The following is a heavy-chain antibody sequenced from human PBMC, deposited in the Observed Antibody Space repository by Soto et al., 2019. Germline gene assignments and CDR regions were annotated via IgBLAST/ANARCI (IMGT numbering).Heavy chain of an antibody. V-gene: IGHV3-53*01. Sequence: GGSLRLSCAASGFTVSSNYMSWVRQAPGKGLEWVSVIYSGGSTYYADSVKGRFTISRDNSKNTLYLQMNSLRAEDTAVYYCARAFDLEWYAFDIWGQGTMVTVSS. CDR2: IYSGGST. J-gene: IGHJ3*02. CDR1: GFTVSSNY. D-gene: IGHD3-3*01. CDR3: ARAFDLEWYAFDI.